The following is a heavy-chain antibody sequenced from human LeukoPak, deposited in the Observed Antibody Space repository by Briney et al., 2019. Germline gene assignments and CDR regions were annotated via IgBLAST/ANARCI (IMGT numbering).Heavy chain of an antibody. CDR3: ARAYDYVWGAP. D-gene: IGHD3-16*01. J-gene: IGHJ5*02. Sequence: SETLSLTCAVYGGSFSGYYWSWIRQPPGKGLEWIGEINHSGSTNYNPSLKSRVTISVDTSKNQFSLKLSSVTAADTAVYYCARAYDYVWGAPWGQGTLVTVSS. CDR1: GGSFSGYY. V-gene: IGHV4-34*01. CDR2: INHSGST.